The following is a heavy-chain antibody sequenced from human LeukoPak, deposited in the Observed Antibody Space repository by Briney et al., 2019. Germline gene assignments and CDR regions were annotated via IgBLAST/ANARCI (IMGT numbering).Heavy chain of an antibody. CDR1: GGTFSSYA. D-gene: IGHD2-21*01. CDR2: IIPIFGTA. CDR3: ARENSQLQYGMDV. J-gene: IGHJ6*02. V-gene: IGHV1-69*13. Sequence: SVKVSCKASGGTFSSYAISWVRQAPGQGPEWMGGIIPIFGTANYAQKFQGRVTITADESTSTAYMELSSLRSEDTAVYYCARENSQLQYGMDVWGQGTTVTVSS.